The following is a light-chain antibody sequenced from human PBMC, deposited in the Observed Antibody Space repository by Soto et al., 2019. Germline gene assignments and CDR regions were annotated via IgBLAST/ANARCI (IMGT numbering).Light chain of an antibody. CDR1: SSDVGYYNY. CDR2: DVR. Sequence: SALTQPASVSGSPGQSITISCTGTSSDVGYYNYVSWYQQHPGKAPKLMIYDVRNRPSGVSNRFSGSKSGNTASLTISGLQAEDEADYYCSSYTSSSTYVFGTGNKVTVL. J-gene: IGLJ1*01. CDR3: SSYTSSSTYV. V-gene: IGLV2-14*03.